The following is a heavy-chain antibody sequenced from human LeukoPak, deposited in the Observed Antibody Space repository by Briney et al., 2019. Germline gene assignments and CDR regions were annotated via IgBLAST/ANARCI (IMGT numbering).Heavy chain of an antibody. J-gene: IGHJ4*02. CDR2: IYYSGST. CDR1: GGSISSYY. D-gene: IGHD3-22*01. CDR3: GGYDSSGYNFFDY. Sequence: PSETLSLTCTVSGGSISSYYWSWIRQPPGKGLEWIGYIYYSGSTNYNPSLKSRVTISVDTSKNQFSLKLSSVTAADTAVYYCGGYDSSGYNFFDYWGQGTLVTVSS. V-gene: IGHV4-59*01.